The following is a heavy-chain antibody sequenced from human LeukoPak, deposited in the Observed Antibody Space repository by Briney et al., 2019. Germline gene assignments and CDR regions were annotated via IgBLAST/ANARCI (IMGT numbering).Heavy chain of an antibody. D-gene: IGHD1-26*01. V-gene: IGHV3-23*01. Sequence: GGSLRLSCAASGFTFSSYAMSWVRQAPGKGLEWVSAISGSGGSTYYADSVKGRFTISRDNSKNTLYLRMNSLRAEDTAVYYCAKVRGGYSGSYYWGQGTLVTVSS. J-gene: IGHJ4*02. CDR2: ISGSGGST. CDR3: AKVRGGYSGSYY. CDR1: GFTFSSYA.